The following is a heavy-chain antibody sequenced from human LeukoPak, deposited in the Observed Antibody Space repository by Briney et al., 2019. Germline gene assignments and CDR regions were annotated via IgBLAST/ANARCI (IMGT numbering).Heavy chain of an antibody. CDR1: GFTFSSYA. V-gene: IGHV3-23*01. CDR3: ARGAAAGFYYYYMDV. CDR2: ISGSGGST. D-gene: IGHD6-13*01. Sequence: GGSLRLSCAASGFTFSSYAMSWVRQAPGKGLEWVSAISGSGGSTYYADSVKGRFTISRDNAKNSLYLQMNSLRAEDTAVYYCARGAAAGFYYYYMDVWGKGTTVTVSS. J-gene: IGHJ6*03.